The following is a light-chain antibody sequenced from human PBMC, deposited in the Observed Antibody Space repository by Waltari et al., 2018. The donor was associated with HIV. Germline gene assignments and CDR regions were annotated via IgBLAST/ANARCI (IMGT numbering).Light chain of an antibody. CDR1: NNDVGGYYF. Sequence: QSALTQPRPVSGSPGQPVPIPCTGTNNDVGGYYFVSWYQHRPGEAPRLMIYDVDRRPSVVPDRFSGAKSGNTASLTISGLQAEDEAHDSCRSYAGSISPVLVGGGSQLTVL. J-gene: IGLJ7*01. CDR3: RSYAGSISPVL. CDR2: DVD. V-gene: IGLV2-11*01.